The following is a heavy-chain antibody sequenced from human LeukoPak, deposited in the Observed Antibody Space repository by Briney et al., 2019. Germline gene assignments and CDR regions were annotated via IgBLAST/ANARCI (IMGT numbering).Heavy chain of an antibody. CDR1: GGSIRGNY. V-gene: IGHV4-4*09. CDR2: IQSSGYT. D-gene: IGHD1-26*01. CDR3: TKRQVPTSGSYDYFDP. J-gene: IGHJ5*02. Sequence: SETLSLTCAVSGGSIRGNYWRWVRQPPGEGVGWVAYIQSSGYTNYNPSLISRVPISVHTSNNQFSLKVTSVTAADTAMYYCTKRQVPTSGSYDYFDPWGQGALVTVSS.